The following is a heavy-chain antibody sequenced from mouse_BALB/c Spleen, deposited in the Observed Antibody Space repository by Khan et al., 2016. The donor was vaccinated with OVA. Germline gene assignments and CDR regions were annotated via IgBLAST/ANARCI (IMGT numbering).Heavy chain of an antibody. CDR1: GYTFSSYW. CDR2: ILPGRNNS. D-gene: IGHD4-1*01. V-gene: IGHV1-9*01. J-gene: IGHJ4*01. Sequence: QVQLKQSGAELMKPGASVKISCKATGYTFSSYWIEWVKQRPGHGLEWIGEILPGRNNSNYNEKFKGKATFTADTSSNIAYMQLSSLTSEDSAVYYLARGAGTTYGMDYWGQGTSVTVSS. CDR3: ARGAGTTYGMDY.